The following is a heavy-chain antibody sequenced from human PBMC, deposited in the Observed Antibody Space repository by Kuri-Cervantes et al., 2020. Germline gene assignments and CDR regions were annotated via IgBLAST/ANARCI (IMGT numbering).Heavy chain of an antibody. V-gene: IGHV3-11*01. J-gene: IGHJ4*02. Sequence: GGSLRLSCAASGFDFSDNYMSWIRQAPRKGLEWVSYISDSARTIYYTDSVKGRFTISRDNAKNSVYLQMNSLRAEDTAVYYCARGLYGSGSRAHFDYWGQGTLVTVSS. CDR3: ARGLYGSGSRAHFDY. CDR2: ISDSARTI. CDR1: GFDFSDNY. D-gene: IGHD3-10*01.